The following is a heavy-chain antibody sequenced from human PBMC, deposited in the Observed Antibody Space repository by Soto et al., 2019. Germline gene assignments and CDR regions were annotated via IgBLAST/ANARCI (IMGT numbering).Heavy chain of an antibody. D-gene: IGHD3-16*01. V-gene: IGHV3-23*01. CDR1: GFTVGSHA. CDR3: AKDRRAGGNSAFYFDF. CDR2: ISATGGGT. Sequence: GGSLRLSCAASGFTVGSHAMSWVRQAPGKGLEWVSLISATGGGTYYADSVKGRFTISRDNSHNTLYLQVHSLTAEDTAVYYCAKDRRAGGNSAFYFDFWGQGAQVTVSS. J-gene: IGHJ4*02.